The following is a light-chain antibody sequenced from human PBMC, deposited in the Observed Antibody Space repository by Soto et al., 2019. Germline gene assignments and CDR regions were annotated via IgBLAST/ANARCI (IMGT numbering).Light chain of an antibody. CDR1: QDIAIY. V-gene: IGKV1-9*01. Sequence: IPLTQSPSSLSASVGDRVTITCRASQDIAIYLAWYQQKPGEAPKLLIYAASTLYGGVPSRFSGSGSGTDFALTITSLQAEDFATYYGQQLRMYPSTFGGGTKVEIK. J-gene: IGKJ4*01. CDR3: QQLRMYPST. CDR2: AAS.